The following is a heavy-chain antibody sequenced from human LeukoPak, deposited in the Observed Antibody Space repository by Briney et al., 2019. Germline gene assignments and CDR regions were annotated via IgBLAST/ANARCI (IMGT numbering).Heavy chain of an antibody. CDR2: IRYDGSNK. J-gene: IGHJ4*02. CDR3: AKARVGATTSGY. Sequence: GGSLRLSCAASGFTFSSCGMHWVRQAPGKGLEWVAFIRYDGSNKYYADSVKGRFTISRDNSKNTLYLQMNSLRAEDTAVHYCAKARVGATTSGYWGQGTLVTVSS. CDR1: GFTFSSCG. D-gene: IGHD1-26*01. V-gene: IGHV3-30*02.